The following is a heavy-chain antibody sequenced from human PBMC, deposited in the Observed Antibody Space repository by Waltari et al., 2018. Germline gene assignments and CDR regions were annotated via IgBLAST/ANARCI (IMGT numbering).Heavy chain of an antibody. D-gene: IGHD5-12*01. V-gene: IGHV3-48*03. CDR2: ISSSGSTR. J-gene: IGHJ4*02. CDR3: ARAPHDQGYSGYVG. Sequence: EVQVVESGGGLVQPGGSLRLSCAASGFTFSSYEMNWVRQAPGKGMGWVSYISSSGSTRYYADSVKGRFTISRDNAKNSLYLQMNSLRAEDTAVYYCARAPHDQGYSGYVGWGQGTQVTVSS. CDR1: GFTFSSYE.